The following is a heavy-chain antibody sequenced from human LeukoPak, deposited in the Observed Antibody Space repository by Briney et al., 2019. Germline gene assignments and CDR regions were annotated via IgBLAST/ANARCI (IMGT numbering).Heavy chain of an antibody. CDR2: ISWNSGSI. J-gene: IGHJ4*02. D-gene: IGHD3-10*01. Sequence: GGSLRLSCAASGFTFDDYAMHWVRQAPGKGLEWVSGISWNSGSIGYADSVKGRFTISRDNAENSLYMQMNRLRAEDTALYYCAKDGHPGSGSYYKVDFDDWGQGTLVTVSS. CDR1: GFTFDDYA. V-gene: IGHV3-9*01. CDR3: AKDGHPGSGSYYKVDFDD.